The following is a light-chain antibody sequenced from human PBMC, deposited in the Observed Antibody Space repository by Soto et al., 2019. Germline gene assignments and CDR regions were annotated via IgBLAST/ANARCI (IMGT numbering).Light chain of an antibody. CDR2: DAS. CDR3: QQYETYPWT. V-gene: IGKV1-5*01. CDR1: QSISIY. Sequence: DIQMTQFPSTLSASVGDRVTITCRASQSISIYLAWYHQKPGKAPKLLIYDASTLETGVPSRFTGSGSGTEFTLTISSLQPEDFAIYYCQQYETYPWTFGQGTKVDIK. J-gene: IGKJ1*01.